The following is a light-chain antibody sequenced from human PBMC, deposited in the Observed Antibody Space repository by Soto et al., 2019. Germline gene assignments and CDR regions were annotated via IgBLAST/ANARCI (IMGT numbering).Light chain of an antibody. CDR2: WAS. Sequence: DIVMTQSPDSLAVSLGERATINCKSSQSVLYSSNNKNYLAWYQQKPGQPPKLLIYWASTRESGVPDRFSGSGSGTDFTLTISSLQAEDVVVYYCQQYYSTPDFGPGTKVDIK. CDR1: QSVLYSSNNKNY. J-gene: IGKJ3*01. CDR3: QQYYSTPD. V-gene: IGKV4-1*01.